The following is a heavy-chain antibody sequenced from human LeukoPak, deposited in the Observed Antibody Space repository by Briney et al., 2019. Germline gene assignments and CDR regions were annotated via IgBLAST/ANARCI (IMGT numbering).Heavy chain of an antibody. Sequence: PGGSLRLSCAASGFTFSHYSMNWVRQAAGKGLEWVSSISSDSRYIYYADSLKGRFTISRDNAKNSLYLQMNSLRAEDTAVYYCATDYAGNSLWCYYGLGVWGQGTTVTVSS. CDR2: ISSDSRYI. D-gene: IGHD4-23*01. J-gene: IGHJ6*02. CDR3: ATDYAGNSLWCYYGLGV. CDR1: GFTFSHYS. V-gene: IGHV3-21*01.